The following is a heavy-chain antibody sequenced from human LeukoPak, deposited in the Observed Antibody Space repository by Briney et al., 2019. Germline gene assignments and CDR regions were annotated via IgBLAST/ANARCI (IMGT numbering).Heavy chain of an antibody. V-gene: IGHV3-21*01. Sequence: GGSLRLSCAASGFTFSSYSMNWVRQAPGKGLEWVSSISSSSSYIYYADSVKGRFTISRDNAKNSLYLQMNSLRAEDTAVYYCARHPSLWFGELLYEDYWGQGTLVTVSS. CDR3: ARHPSLWFGELLYEDY. CDR2: ISSSSSYI. J-gene: IGHJ4*02. D-gene: IGHD3-10*01. CDR1: GFTFSSYS.